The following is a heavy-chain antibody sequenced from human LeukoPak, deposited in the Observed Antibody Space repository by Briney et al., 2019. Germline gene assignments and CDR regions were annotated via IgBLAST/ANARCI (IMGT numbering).Heavy chain of an antibody. Sequence: PGGSLTLSCASSGCTVSSNYMSWLRQAPGKGLEWVSVIYGDGSTYYADSVKGRFTISRDNSKNTLYLQMNSLGAEHTAVYYCAREALGITIFGVVRYWGQGTLVTVSS. CDR3: AREALGITIFGVVRY. CDR2: IYGDGST. D-gene: IGHD3-3*01. CDR1: GCTVSSNY. V-gene: IGHV3-53*01. J-gene: IGHJ4*02.